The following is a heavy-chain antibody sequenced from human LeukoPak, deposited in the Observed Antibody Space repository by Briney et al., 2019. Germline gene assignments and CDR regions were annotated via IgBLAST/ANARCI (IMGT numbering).Heavy chain of an antibody. CDR1: GFTFSSYA. D-gene: IGHD6-6*01. CDR2: ISGSGGST. Sequence: PGGSLRLSCAASGFTFSSYAMSWVRQAPGKGLEWVSAISGSGGSTYYADSVKGRFTISRDNSKNTLYLQMSSLRAEDTAVYYCAKLVGYSSSWPPHYFDYWGQGTLVTVSS. J-gene: IGHJ4*02. CDR3: AKLVGYSSSWPPHYFDY. V-gene: IGHV3-23*01.